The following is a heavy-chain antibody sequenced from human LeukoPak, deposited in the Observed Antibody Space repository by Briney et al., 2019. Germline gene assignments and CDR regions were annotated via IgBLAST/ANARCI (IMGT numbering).Heavy chain of an antibody. Sequence: GGSLRLSCAASEFTFSSYWMSWVRQAPGKGLEWVANIKQDGSEENYVDSVKGRFTISRDNAKNSLFLQMNSLRAEDRAVYYCARNKRGDYWGQGALVTVSS. D-gene: IGHD1/OR15-1a*01. CDR1: EFTFSSYW. V-gene: IGHV3-7*01. CDR2: IKQDGSEE. CDR3: ARNKRGDY. J-gene: IGHJ4*02.